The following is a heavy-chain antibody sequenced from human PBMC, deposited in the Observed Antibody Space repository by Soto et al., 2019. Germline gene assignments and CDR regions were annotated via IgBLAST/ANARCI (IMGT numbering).Heavy chain of an antibody. Sequence: PGGSLRLSCAASGFTFSSYSMNWVRQAPGKELEWVSSISSSSSYIYYADSVKGRFTISRDNAKNSLYLQMNSLRAEDTAVYYCARYVGYYDSSGYYLYYFDYWGQGTLVTVSS. J-gene: IGHJ4*02. V-gene: IGHV3-21*01. CDR3: ARYVGYYDSSGYYLYYFDY. D-gene: IGHD3-22*01. CDR1: GFTFSSYS. CDR2: ISSSSSYI.